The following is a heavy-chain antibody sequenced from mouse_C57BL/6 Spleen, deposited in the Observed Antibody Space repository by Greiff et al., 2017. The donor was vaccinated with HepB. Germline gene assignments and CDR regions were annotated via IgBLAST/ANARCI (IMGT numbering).Heavy chain of an antibody. D-gene: IGHD2-1*01. CDR2: IDPSDSYT. Sequence: QVQLQQPGAELVRPGTSVKLSCKASGYTFTSYWMHWVKQRPGQGPEWIGVIDPSDSYTNYNQKFKGKATLTVDTSSSTAYMQLSSLTSEDSAVYYCAIYYGNYGDYAMDYWGQGTSVTVSS. CDR1: GYTFTSYW. J-gene: IGHJ4*01. CDR3: AIYYGNYGDYAMDY. V-gene: IGHV1-59*01.